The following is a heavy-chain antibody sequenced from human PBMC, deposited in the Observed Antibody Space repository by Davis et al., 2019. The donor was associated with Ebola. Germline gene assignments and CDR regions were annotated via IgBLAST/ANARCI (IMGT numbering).Heavy chain of an antibody. D-gene: IGHD1-14*01. CDR1: SFPFSHFA. J-gene: IGHJ4*02. Sequence: PGGSLRLSCAASSFPFSHFAMSWVRQAPGKGLGFEWVALITNGSSIKYYGDSVKGRFTISRDNSKNSLYLQMNSLGIEDTAFYYCAKMGTTSDHYWGQGTLVTVSS. V-gene: IGHV3-43*01. CDR2: ITNGSSIK. CDR3: AKMGTTSDHY.